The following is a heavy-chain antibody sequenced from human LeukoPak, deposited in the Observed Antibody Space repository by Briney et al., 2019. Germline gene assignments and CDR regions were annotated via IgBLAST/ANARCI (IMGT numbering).Heavy chain of an antibody. CDR2: ISYDGSNK. CDR3: ARARLPGDFDY. V-gene: IGHV3-30*03. D-gene: IGHD6-25*01. Sequence: GGSLRLSCAASGFTFSSYSMNWVRQAPGKGLEWVAVISYDGSNKYYADSVKGRFTISRDNSKNTLYLQMNSLRAEDTAVYYCARARLPGDFDYWGQGTLVTVSS. J-gene: IGHJ4*02. CDR1: GFTFSSYS.